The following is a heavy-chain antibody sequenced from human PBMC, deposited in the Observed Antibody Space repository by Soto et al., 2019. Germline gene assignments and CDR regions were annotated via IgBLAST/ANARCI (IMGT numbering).Heavy chain of an antibody. CDR2: VSGAGLIT. CDR3: AKAQDYYFDSGTYNWFDP. J-gene: IGHJ5*02. V-gene: IGHV3-23*01. CDR1: GFPFSKYA. D-gene: IGHD3-22*01. Sequence: EVQLLESGGGLVQPGGSLRLSCAGSGFPFSKYAMSWVRQAPGKGLEWVSSVSGAGLITYYADSVRGRFTISRDNSRNTLYLQIDSRRAEDTGDYYCAKAQDYYFDSGTYNWFDPWGHGTLVTVSS.